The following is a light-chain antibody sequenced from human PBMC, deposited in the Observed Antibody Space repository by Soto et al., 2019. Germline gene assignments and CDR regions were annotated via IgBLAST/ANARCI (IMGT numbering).Light chain of an antibody. CDR2: AAS. CDR3: QQLNSYPPTT. J-gene: IGKJ4*01. Sequence: IQLTQSPSSLSASVGDRVTITCRASQGISSYLAWYQQKPGKAPKLLIYAASTLQSGVPSRFSGSGSVTDFTLTISSLQPEDFATYYCQQLNSYPPTTFGGGTKVVIK. CDR1: QGISSY. V-gene: IGKV1-9*01.